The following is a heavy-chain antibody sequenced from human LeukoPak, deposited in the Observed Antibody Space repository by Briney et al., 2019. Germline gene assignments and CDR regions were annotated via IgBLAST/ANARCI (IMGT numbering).Heavy chain of an antibody. D-gene: IGHD2-2*01. Sequence: PGGSLRLSCAASGFTFSSYAMSWVRQAPGKGLEWVSYISGSSTHTNYADSVKGRFTISRDNAKKSLYLQMNSLRAEDTAVYYCATPGLLGYCSSAICAPPGYWGQGTLVTVSS. CDR1: GFTFSSYA. V-gene: IGHV3-11*03. CDR2: ISGSSTHT. J-gene: IGHJ4*02. CDR3: ATPGLLGYCSSAICAPPGY.